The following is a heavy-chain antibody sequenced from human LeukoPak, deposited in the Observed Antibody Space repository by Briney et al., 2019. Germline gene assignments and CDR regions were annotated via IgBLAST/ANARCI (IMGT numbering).Heavy chain of an antibody. CDR3: ATGGYSGYPFDY. V-gene: IGHV3-21*01. CDR2: ISSDSNYI. J-gene: IGHJ4*02. Sequence: PGGSLRLSCAASGFTFSTYSMNWVRQAPGKGLEWVSFISSDSNYIYYADSMKGRFTISRDNAKNSLYLQMNSLRAEDTTVYYCATGGYSGYPFDYWGQGTLVTVSS. D-gene: IGHD5-12*01. CDR1: GFTFSTYS.